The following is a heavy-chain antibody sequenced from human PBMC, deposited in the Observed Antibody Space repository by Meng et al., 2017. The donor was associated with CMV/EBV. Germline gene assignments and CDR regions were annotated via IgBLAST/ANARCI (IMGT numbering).Heavy chain of an antibody. J-gene: IGHJ6*02. CDR1: GFTVSSNY. D-gene: IGHD3-10*01. V-gene: IGHV3-66*02. CDR2: IYSGGST. Sequence: GESLKISCAASGFTVSSNYMSWVRQAPGKGLEWVSVIYSGGSTYYADSVKGRFTISRDNSKNTLYLQMNSLRAEDTAVYYCARSPRGSGSVYGMDVWGQGTTVTVSS. CDR3: ARSPRGSGSVYGMDV.